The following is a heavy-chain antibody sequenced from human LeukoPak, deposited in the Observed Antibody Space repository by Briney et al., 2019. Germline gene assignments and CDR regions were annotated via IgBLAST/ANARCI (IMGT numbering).Heavy chain of an antibody. CDR3: VKEHVDRAFTRSFEI. Sequence: GGSLRLSCAASGSSFSTNPMSWVRQAPGKGLEWVSAISPDKTYYADSVKGRLTISRDNYKNTVDLHMNSPRAEDTAIYYCVKEHVDRAFTRSFEIWGQGTVVTVSS. CDR1: GSSFSTNP. D-gene: IGHD3-10*01. J-gene: IGHJ3*02. V-gene: IGHV3-23*01. CDR2: ISPDKT.